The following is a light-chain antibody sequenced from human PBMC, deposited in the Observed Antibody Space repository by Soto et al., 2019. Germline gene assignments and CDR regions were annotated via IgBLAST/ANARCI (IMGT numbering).Light chain of an antibody. J-gene: IGKJ1*01. Sequence: DILMTQSPATLSVSAGERATLTCRASQSVSIDLAWYQQTPGQAPKLLIYGASTRATGIPVRFSGSASGTEFTLTISSLQSEDFTVYYCQQYINWPLTFGQGTKVDIK. CDR1: QSVSID. CDR3: QQYINWPLT. CDR2: GAS. V-gene: IGKV3-15*01.